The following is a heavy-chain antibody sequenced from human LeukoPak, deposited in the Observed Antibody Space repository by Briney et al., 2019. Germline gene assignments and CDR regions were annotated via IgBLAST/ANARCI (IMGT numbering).Heavy chain of an antibody. CDR3: ARAVWLSVGCDY. CDR1: GGSISSYH. V-gene: IGHV4-59*01. J-gene: IGHJ4*01. CDR2: IFYSGST. D-gene: IGHD6-19*01. Sequence: SETLSLTCTVSGGSISSYHWSWIRQPPGKGLEWIGYIFYSGSTNYNPSLKSRVTMSVDTSKNQFSLKLSSVTAAGTAVYYCARAVWLSVGCDYCGQGTLVTVSS.